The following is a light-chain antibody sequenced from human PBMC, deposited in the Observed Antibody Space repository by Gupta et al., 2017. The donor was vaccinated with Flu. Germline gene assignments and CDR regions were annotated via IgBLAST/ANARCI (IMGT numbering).Light chain of an antibody. CDR1: QSLLHSNGYNY. V-gene: IGKV2-28*01. CDR2: LGS. Sequence: IVMTQSPLSLPVTPGEPASISCRSSQSLLHSNGYNYLDWYLQKPGQSPQLLIYLGSNRASGVPDRFSGSGSGTDFTLKISRVEAEDVGVYYCMQGIHPGTFGPGTKVEIK. CDR3: MQGIHPGT. J-gene: IGKJ3*01.